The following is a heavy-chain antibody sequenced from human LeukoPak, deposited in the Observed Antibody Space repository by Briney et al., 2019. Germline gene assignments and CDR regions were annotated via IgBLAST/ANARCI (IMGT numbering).Heavy chain of an antibody. Sequence: GASVKVSCKASGGTFSSYAISWVRQAPGQGLEWMGRIIPILGIANYAQKFQGRVTITADKSTSTAYMELSSLRSEDTAVYYCARGPVGVVPAAIRGYYFDYWGQGTLVTVSS. CDR3: ARGPVGVVPAAIRGYYFDY. V-gene: IGHV1-69*04. CDR2: IIPILGIA. D-gene: IGHD2-2*02. J-gene: IGHJ4*02. CDR1: GGTFSSYA.